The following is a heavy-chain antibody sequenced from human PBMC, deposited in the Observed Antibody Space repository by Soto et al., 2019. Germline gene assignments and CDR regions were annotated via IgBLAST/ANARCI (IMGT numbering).Heavy chain of an antibody. Sequence: SETLSLTCTVSGGSISSYYWSWIRQPPGKGLEWIGYIYYSGSTNYNPSLKSRVTISVDTSKNQFSLKLSSVTAADTAVYYCARAPTYGWNWFDHWGQGTMVTVSS. CDR3: ARAPTYGWNWFDH. D-gene: IGHD3-10*01. J-gene: IGHJ5*02. V-gene: IGHV4-59*01. CDR1: GGSISSYY. CDR2: IYYSGST.